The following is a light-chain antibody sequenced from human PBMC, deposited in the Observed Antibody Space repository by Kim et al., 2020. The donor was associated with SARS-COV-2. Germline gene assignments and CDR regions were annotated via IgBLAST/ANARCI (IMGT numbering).Light chain of an antibody. CDR3: QTWGTGIRV. CDR2: LNSDGSH. J-gene: IGLJ3*02. CDR1: SGHSSYA. Sequence: ASVKLTCTLSSGHSSYAIAWHQQQPEKGPRYLMILNSDGSHSRGDGIPDRFSGSSSGAERYLTISSLQSEDEADYYCQTWGTGIRVFGGGTQLTVL. V-gene: IGLV4-69*01.